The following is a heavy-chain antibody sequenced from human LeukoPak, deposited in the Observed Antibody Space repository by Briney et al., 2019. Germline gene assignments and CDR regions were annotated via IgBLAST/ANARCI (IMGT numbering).Heavy chain of an antibody. CDR3: ACDFGVVNPGPP. CDR2: MNPNSGNT. Sequence: ASVKVSCKASGYTFTSYEINWVRQATGQGLEWMGWMNPNSGNTGYAQKFQGRVTMTRNTSISTAYMELSSLRSEDTAVYYCACDFGVVNPGPPWGQGTLVTVSS. D-gene: IGHD3-3*01. CDR1: GYTFTSYE. V-gene: IGHV1-8*01. J-gene: IGHJ4*02.